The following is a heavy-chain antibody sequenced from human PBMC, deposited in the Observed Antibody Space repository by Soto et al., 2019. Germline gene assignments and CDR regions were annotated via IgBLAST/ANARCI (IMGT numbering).Heavy chain of an antibody. CDR1: GFTFSNYG. D-gene: IGHD6-19*01. V-gene: IGHV3-33*06. J-gene: IGHJ4*02. Sequence: QVQLVESGGGVVQPGRSLRLSCATSGFTFSNYGMHWVRQVPGKGLEWVASIWYDGSFKNYAASVQGRFTISRDNSENTVSLQMNSLRVEDTAMYFCAKDSNVAVAGADSWGQWTLVTVSS. CDR3: AKDSNVAVAGADS. CDR2: IWYDGSFK.